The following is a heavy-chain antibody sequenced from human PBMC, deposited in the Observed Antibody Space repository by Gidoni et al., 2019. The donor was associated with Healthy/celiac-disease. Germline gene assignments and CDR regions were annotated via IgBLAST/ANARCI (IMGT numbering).Heavy chain of an antibody. CDR2: RSYEGSNK. CDR3: APRSLGSSGSAFDI. Sequence: QVQLVESGGGVVQPGRSLRLSCAASGFTFSSYGMHWVRQAPGKGREWVAVRSYEGSNKYYADSVKGRFTISRDNSKNTLYLQMNSLRAEDTAVYYCAPRSLGSSGSAFDIWGQGTMVTVSS. D-gene: IGHD3-22*01. J-gene: IGHJ3*02. CDR1: GFTFSSYG. V-gene: IGHV3-30*03.